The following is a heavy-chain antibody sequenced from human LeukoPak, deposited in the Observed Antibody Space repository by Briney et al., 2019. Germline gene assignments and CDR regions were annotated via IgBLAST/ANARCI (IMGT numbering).Heavy chain of an antibody. D-gene: IGHD3-10*01. CDR3: ARVGQYYYGSGSYRTLYFDY. J-gene: IGHJ4*02. CDR2: IYYSGST. V-gene: IGHV4-59*08. Sequence: PSETLSLTCTVSGGSISNYYWSWIRQPPGKGLEWIGYIYYSGSTNYNPSLKSRVTISVDTSKNQFSLKLSSVTAADTAVYYCARVGQYYYGSGSYRTLYFDYWGQGTLVTVSS. CDR1: GGSISNYY.